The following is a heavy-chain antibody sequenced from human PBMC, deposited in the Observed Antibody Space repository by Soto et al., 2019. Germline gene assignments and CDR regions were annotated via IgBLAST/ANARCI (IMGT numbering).Heavy chain of an antibody. J-gene: IGHJ5*02. CDR2: VHSSGST. CDR3: ARDQGVAAAGITWFDP. V-gene: IGHV4-4*07. D-gene: IGHD6-13*01. Sequence: SETLSLTCTVSGDSINTYHRSWIRQPAGKGLEWIGHVHSSGSTNYNPSLKSRVTMSVDTSKNQFSLRLMSVTAADTAVYYCARDQGVAAAGITWFDPWGQGSLVTVSS. CDR1: GDSINTYH.